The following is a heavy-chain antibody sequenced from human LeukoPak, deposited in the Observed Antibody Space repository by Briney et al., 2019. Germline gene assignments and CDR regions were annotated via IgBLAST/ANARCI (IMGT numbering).Heavy chain of an antibody. Sequence: SETLSLTCTVSGGSISSYYWSWIRQPPGKGLEGIGYIYYSGSTNYNPSLKSRVTISVDTSKNQFSLKLISVTAADTAVYYCARGRSSMVRGYYYYYMDVWGKGTTVTISS. D-gene: IGHD3-10*01. J-gene: IGHJ6*03. CDR2: IYYSGST. CDR3: ARGRSSMVRGYYYYYMDV. V-gene: IGHV4-59*01. CDR1: GGSISSYY.